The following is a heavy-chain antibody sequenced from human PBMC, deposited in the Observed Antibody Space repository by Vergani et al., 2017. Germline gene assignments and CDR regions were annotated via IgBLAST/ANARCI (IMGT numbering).Heavy chain of an antibody. Sequence: EVQLVESGGGLVQPGRSLRLSCAASGFTFDDYAMHWVRQAPGKGLEWVSGISWNSGSIGYADSVKGRFTISRDNAKNSLYLQMNSLRAEDTAVYYCAKIFDYWGQGTLVTVSS. CDR2: ISWNSGSI. V-gene: IGHV3-9*01. CDR3: AKIFDY. J-gene: IGHJ4*02. CDR1: GFTFDDYA.